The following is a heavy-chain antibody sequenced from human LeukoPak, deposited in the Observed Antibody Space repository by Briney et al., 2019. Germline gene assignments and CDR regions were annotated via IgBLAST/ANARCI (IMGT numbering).Heavy chain of an antibody. Sequence: SVKVSCKASGYTFTGYYMHWVRQAPGQGLEWMGWINPNSGGTNYAQKFQGRVTMTRDTSTSTAYMELSRLRSDDTAVYYCARESRDGYSDAFDIWGQGTMVTVSS. J-gene: IGHJ3*02. CDR1: GYTFTGYY. CDR3: ARESRDGYSDAFDI. CDR2: INPNSGGT. V-gene: IGHV1-2*02. D-gene: IGHD5-24*01.